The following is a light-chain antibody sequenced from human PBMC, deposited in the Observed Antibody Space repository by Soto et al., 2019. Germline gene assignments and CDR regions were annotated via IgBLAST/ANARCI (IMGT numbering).Light chain of an antibody. Sequence: EIVLTQSPATLSLSPGERATLSCRARQSVGTYLAWYQHNPCQAPRRLIYDASNRDTAIPARFSGSGSGTDVTLTISSTEPEDFAVYYCQPRYNWPNTFGQGTKLQIK. V-gene: IGKV3-11*01. CDR2: DAS. J-gene: IGKJ2*01. CDR1: QSVGTY. CDR3: QPRYNWPNT.